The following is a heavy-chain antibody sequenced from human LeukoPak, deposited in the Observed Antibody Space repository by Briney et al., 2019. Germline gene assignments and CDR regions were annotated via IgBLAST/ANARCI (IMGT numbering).Heavy chain of an antibody. D-gene: IGHD2-21*02. CDR1: GFTFSTYT. Sequence: GGSLRLSCAASGFTFSTYTMNWVRQAPGKGLEWVSYISSSSSTIYYADSVKGRFTISRDNAKNSLYLQMNSLRAEDTAVYYCARDGTAYCGGDCYTHIDYWGQGTLVTVSS. CDR2: ISSSSSTI. CDR3: ARDGTAYCGGDCYTHIDY. J-gene: IGHJ4*02. V-gene: IGHV3-48*04.